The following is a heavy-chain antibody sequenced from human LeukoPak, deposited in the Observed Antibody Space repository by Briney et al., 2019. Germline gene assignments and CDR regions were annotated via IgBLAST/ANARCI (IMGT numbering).Heavy chain of an antibody. Sequence: GGSLRLSCVASGFTFSSLAMNWVRQAPGRGLEWVAVISYDGSNKYYADSVKGRFTISRDNSKNTLYLQMDSLRAEDTAVYYCAKDRGTSYFDYWGQGTLVTVSS. D-gene: IGHD3-10*01. CDR2: ISYDGSNK. V-gene: IGHV3-30*18. CDR3: AKDRGTSYFDY. CDR1: GFTFSSLA. J-gene: IGHJ4*02.